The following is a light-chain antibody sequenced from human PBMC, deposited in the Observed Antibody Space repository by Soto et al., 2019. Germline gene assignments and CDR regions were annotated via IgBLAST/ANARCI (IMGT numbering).Light chain of an antibody. CDR1: QSVSSN. CDR2: GAS. CDR3: QPYNNWQET. Sequence: EIVMTQSPATLSVSPGERATLSCRASQSVSSNLAWYQQKPGQTPRLLIYGASTRATGIPARFSGSGSGTEFTLTISSLQSEDFAVYYCQPYNNWQETFGQLTKV. J-gene: IGKJ1*01. V-gene: IGKV3-15*01.